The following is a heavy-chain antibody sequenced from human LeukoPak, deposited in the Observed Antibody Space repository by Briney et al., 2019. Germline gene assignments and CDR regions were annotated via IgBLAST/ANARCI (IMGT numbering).Heavy chain of an antibody. D-gene: IGHD4-17*01. J-gene: IGHJ4*02. Sequence: GGSLRLSCAASGFGFSNFWMSWVRQAPGKGPEWVGRTRNKANSYTTEYAASVKGRFTISRDDSKNSLYLQMNSLKTEDTAVYYCARASYDYGDYFDYWGQGTLVTVSS. CDR1: GFGFSNFW. CDR3: ARASYDYGDYFDY. V-gene: IGHV3-72*01. CDR2: TRNKANSYTT.